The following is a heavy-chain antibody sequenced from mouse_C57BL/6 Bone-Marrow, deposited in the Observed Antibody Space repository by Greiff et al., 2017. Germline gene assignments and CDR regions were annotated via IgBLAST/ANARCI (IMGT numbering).Heavy chain of an antibody. D-gene: IGHD1-1*01. J-gene: IGHJ2*01. CDR3: ARSGTTVVAHFDY. CDR2: IYPGDGDT. CDR1: GYAFSSSW. V-gene: IGHV1-82*01. Sequence: QVQLKESGPELVKPGASVKISCKASGYAFSSSWMNWVKQRPGKGLEWIGRIYPGDGDTNYNGKFKGKATLTADKSSSTAYMQLSSLTSEDSAVYFCARSGTTVVAHFDYWGQGTTLTVSS.